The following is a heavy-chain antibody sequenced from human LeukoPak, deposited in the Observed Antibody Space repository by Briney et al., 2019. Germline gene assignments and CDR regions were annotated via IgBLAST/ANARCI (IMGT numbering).Heavy chain of an antibody. CDR1: GFTFSSYG. V-gene: IGHV3-30*03. D-gene: IGHD1/OR15-1a*01. CDR2: ISYDGSNK. J-gene: IGHJ3*02. Sequence: PGGSLRLSCAASGFTFSSYGMHWVRQAPGKGLEWVAVISYDGSNKYYADSVKGRFTISRDNSKNTLYLQMNSLRAEDTAVYYCARDQLEQPGGDAFDIWGQGTMVTVSS. CDR3: ARDQLEQPGGDAFDI.